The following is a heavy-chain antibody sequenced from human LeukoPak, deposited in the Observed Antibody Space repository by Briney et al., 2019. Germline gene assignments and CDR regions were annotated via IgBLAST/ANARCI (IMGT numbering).Heavy chain of an antibody. CDR1: GGSISSSSYY. CDR2: IYYSGST. V-gene: IGHV4-39*01. CDR3: ARLSTMVRRHHEN. Sequence: PSETLSLTCTVSGGSISSSSYYWGWIRQPPGKGLEWIGSIYYSGSTYYNPSLKSRVTISVDTSKNQFSLKLSSVTAADTAVYYCARLSTMVRRHHENWGQGTLVTVSS. D-gene: IGHD3-10*01. J-gene: IGHJ4*02.